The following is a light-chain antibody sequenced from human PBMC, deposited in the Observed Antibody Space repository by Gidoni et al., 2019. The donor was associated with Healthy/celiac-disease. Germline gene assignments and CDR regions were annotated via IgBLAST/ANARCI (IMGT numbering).Light chain of an antibody. Sequence: QSALTQPASESGSPGQSITISCTGTSSDVGSYNLVSWYQQHPGKAPKLMIYEVSKRPSGVSNRFSGSKSGNTASLTISGLQAEDEADYYCCSYAGSSTSLFGGGTKLTVL. CDR1: SSDVGSYNL. J-gene: IGLJ2*01. CDR3: CSYAGSSTSL. CDR2: EVS. V-gene: IGLV2-23*02.